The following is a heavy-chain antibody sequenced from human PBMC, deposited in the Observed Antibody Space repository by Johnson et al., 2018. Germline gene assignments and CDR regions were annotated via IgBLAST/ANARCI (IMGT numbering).Heavy chain of an antibody. V-gene: IGHV3-30*18. D-gene: IGHD6-13*01. CDR3: AKKLDSSSWYDAFDI. J-gene: IGHJ3*02. CDR1: GFTFSSYG. Sequence: QVQLVQSGGGVVQPGRSLRLSCAASGFTFSSYGMHWVRQAPGTGLEWAAVLSYVGSNKYYAYSVSGRFNISRDNSKNTLYLQINSLRAEDTAVYYCAKKLDSSSWYDAFDIWGQGTMVTVSS. CDR2: LSYVGSNK.